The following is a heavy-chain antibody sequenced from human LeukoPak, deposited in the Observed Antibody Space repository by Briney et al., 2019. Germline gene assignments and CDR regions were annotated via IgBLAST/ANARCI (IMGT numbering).Heavy chain of an antibody. V-gene: IGHV4-34*01. CDR2: INHSGST. J-gene: IGHJ6*02. CDR3: ARVPTYYYDSSGYYYYYGMDV. D-gene: IGHD3-22*01. Sequence: SETLSLTCAVYGGSFSGYYWSWIRQPPGKGLEWIGEINHSGSTNYNPSLKSRVTISVDTSKNQFSLKLSSVTAADTAVYYCARVPTYYYDSSGYYYYYGMDVWGQGTTVTVSS. CDR1: GGSFSGYY.